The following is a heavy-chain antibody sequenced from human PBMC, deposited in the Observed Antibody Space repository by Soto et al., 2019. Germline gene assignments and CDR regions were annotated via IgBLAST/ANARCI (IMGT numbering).Heavy chain of an antibody. J-gene: IGHJ6*02. CDR1: GFTFNTYA. CDR2: ISGSGATT. V-gene: IGHV3-23*01. D-gene: IGHD3-10*01. CDR3: AKGRGGAYYYYGLDV. Sequence: EVQLLESGGGLVQPGESLTLSCAASGFTFNTYAMTWARRAPGKGLEWVSAISGSGATTYVADSVKGRVTTSRDNSKDTLYLQMNRLRAEDTAIYYCAKGRGGAYYYYGLDVWGQGTTVTVSS.